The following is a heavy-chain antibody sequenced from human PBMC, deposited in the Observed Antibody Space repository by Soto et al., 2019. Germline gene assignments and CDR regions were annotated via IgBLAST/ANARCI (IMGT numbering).Heavy chain of an antibody. CDR3: ARTTYYGDVDY. V-gene: IGHV4-59*01. J-gene: IGHJ4*02. Sequence: SETLSLTCTVSGVSISSYYWIWIRQPPGKGLEWIGYIYYSGSTNYNPSLKSRVTISVDTSKNQFSLKLSSVTAADTAVYYCARTTYYGDVDYWGQGTLVTVSS. CDR1: GVSISSYY. D-gene: IGHD4-17*01. CDR2: IYYSGST.